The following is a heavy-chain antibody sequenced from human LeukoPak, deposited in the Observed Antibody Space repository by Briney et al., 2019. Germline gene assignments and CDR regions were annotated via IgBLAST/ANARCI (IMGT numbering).Heavy chain of an antibody. V-gene: IGHV1-2*06. Sequence: GASVKVSCKASGYTFTGYYMHWVRQAPGQGLEWMGRINPNSGGTNYAQKFQGRVTMTRDTSISTAYMELSRLRSDNTAVYYCARAVSRIAVAGTGYWGQGTLVTVSS. CDR2: INPNSGGT. J-gene: IGHJ4*02. D-gene: IGHD6-19*01. CDR1: GYTFTGYY. CDR3: ARAVSRIAVAGTGY.